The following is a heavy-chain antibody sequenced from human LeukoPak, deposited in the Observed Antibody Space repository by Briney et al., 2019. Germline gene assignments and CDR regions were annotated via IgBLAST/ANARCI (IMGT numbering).Heavy chain of an antibody. CDR1: GYSISSGYY. Sequence: SETLSLTCAVSGYSISSGYYWGWIRQPPGKGLEWIGSIYHSGSTYYNPSLKSRVTISVDTSKNQFSLKLSSVTAADTAVYYCARQYFWSGYWAYRGQGTLVTVSS. CDR2: IYHSGST. V-gene: IGHV4-38-2*01. D-gene: IGHD3-3*01. CDR3: ARQYFWSGYWAY. J-gene: IGHJ4*02.